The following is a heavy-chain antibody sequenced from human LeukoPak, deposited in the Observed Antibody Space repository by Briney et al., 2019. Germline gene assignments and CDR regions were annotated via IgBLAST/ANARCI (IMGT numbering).Heavy chain of an antibody. CDR3: ARGSYGSGSYTFDY. J-gene: IGHJ4*02. D-gene: IGHD3-10*01. CDR2: IRYDGNNK. V-gene: IGHV3-30*02. Sequence: GGSLRLSCAASGFTFSTYGMHWVRQAPGKGLEWVSFIRYDGNNKYYGDSVKGRFTISRDNAKNSLYLQMNSLRAEDTAVYYCARGSYGSGSYTFDYWGQGTLVTVSS. CDR1: GFTFSTYG.